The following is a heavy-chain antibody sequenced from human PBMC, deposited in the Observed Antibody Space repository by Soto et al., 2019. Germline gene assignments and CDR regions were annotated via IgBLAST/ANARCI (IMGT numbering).Heavy chain of an antibody. V-gene: IGHV1-18*01. Sequence: QVQLVQSGAEMKKPGASVKVSCKASGYTFTSYGISWVRQAPGQGLEWMGWISAYNGNTNYAQKLQGRVTMTTDTSTSTAYMELRSLRSDDTAVYYCARVPSGYCTNGVCYGIYYYYYGMDVWGQGTTVTVSS. CDR1: GYTFTSYG. CDR3: ARVPSGYCTNGVCYGIYYYYYGMDV. CDR2: ISAYNGNT. D-gene: IGHD2-8*01. J-gene: IGHJ6*02.